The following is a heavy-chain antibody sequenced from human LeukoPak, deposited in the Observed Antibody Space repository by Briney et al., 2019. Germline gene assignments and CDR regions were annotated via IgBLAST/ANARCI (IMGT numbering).Heavy chain of an antibody. V-gene: IGHV3-21*01. CDR1: GFTFSSYS. CDR2: ISSSSSYI. Sequence: RTGGSLRLSCAASGFTFSSYSMNWVRQAPGKGLEWVSSISSSSSYIYYVDSVKGRFTISRDNAKNSLYLQMNSLRAEDTAVYYCAREIIEEATGMDVWGQGTTVTLSS. CDR3: AREIIEEATGMDV. J-gene: IGHJ6*02. D-gene: IGHD3-10*01.